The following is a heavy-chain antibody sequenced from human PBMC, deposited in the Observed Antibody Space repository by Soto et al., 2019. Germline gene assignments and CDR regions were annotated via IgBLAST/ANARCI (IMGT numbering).Heavy chain of an antibody. CDR3: ASSYGDYDGVVDY. Sequence: QVQLQESGPGLVKPSETLSLTCTVSGGSVSSGSYYWSWIRQPPGKGLEWIGYIYYSGSTNYNPSLMSRGTISVDTSKNQSSLKLSSVTAADTAVYYCASSYGDYDGVVDYWGQGTLVTVSS. D-gene: IGHD4-17*01. CDR2: IYYSGST. V-gene: IGHV4-61*01. CDR1: GGSVSSGSYY. J-gene: IGHJ4*02.